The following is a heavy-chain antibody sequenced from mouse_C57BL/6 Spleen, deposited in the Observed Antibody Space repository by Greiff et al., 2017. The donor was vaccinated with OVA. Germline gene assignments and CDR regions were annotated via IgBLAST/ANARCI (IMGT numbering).Heavy chain of an antibody. CDR3: GRNYYGSSYWYFDV. CDR1: GFSLTSYG. Sequence: VKLMESGPGLVQPSQSLSITCTVSGFSLTSYGVHWVRQSPGKGLEWLGVIWRGGSRNYNAAFISRLSISKDNSKSQVFFKMNSLQADDTAIYYCGRNYYGSSYWYFDVWGTGTTVTVSS. CDR2: IWRGGSR. D-gene: IGHD1-1*01. J-gene: IGHJ1*03. V-gene: IGHV2-2*01.